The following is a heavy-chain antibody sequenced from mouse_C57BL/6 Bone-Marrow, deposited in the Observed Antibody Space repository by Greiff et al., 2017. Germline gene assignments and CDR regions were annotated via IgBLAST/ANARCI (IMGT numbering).Heavy chain of an antibody. J-gene: IGHJ4*01. CDR3: ARWNGNYGGAMDY. CDR2: IDPSDSYT. D-gene: IGHD2-1*01. V-gene: IGHV1-50*01. Sequence: QVQLQQPGAELVKPGASVKLSCKASGYTFTSYWMQWVKQRPGQGLEWIGEIDPSDSYTNYNQKFKGKATLTVDTSSSTAYMQLSSLTSEDSAVYYCARWNGNYGGAMDYWGQGTSVTVSS. CDR1: GYTFTSYW.